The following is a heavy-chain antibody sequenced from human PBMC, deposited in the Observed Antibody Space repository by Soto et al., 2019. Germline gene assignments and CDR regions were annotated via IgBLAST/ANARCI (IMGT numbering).Heavy chain of an antibody. D-gene: IGHD1-26*01. CDR3: AEGGVGSTSNAFDI. V-gene: IGHV3-30*18. CDR2: ISYDGSNK. CDR1: VFTFRSYG. J-gene: IGHJ3*02. Sequence: GGSLRLSCAASVFTFRSYGMHWVRQAPGKGLEWVAVISYDGSNKYYADSVKGRFTISRDNSKNTLYLQMNSLRAEDTAVYYCAEGGVGSTSNAFDIWGQGTMVTVSS.